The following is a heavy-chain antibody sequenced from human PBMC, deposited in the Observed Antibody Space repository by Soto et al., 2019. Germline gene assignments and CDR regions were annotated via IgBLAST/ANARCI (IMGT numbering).Heavy chain of an antibody. CDR1: GGSISSSSYY. D-gene: IGHD6-13*01. V-gene: IGHV4-39*01. CDR2: IYYSGRN. J-gene: IGHJ4*02. CDR3: ARQVRAAAAYFDY. Sequence: QLQLQESGPGLVKPSETLSLTCTVSGGSISSSSYYWGWIRQPPGKGLEWIGSIYYSGRNYYNPSLKSRVTISVDKSKNQVSLKLGSVTAADTAVYYCARQVRAAAAYFDYWGQGTLVTVSS.